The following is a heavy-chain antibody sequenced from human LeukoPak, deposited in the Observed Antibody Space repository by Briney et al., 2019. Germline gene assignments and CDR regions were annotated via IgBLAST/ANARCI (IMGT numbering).Heavy chain of an antibody. D-gene: IGHD3-16*01. V-gene: IGHV3-11*01. Sequence: GGSLRLSCAASGLSFSGHHMSWVRQVPGKGLEWLAYISRDGNIIVYADSVKGRFIISRDNAKQSVYLEMTSLRPEDTAVYYCARYVLLMDYWGQGTLVTVSS. CDR1: GLSFSGHH. CDR3: ARYVLLMDY. CDR2: ISRDGNII. J-gene: IGHJ4*02.